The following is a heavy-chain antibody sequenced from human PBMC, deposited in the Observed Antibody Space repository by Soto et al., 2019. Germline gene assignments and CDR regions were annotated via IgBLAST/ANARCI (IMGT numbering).Heavy chain of an antibody. CDR3: STEKYYFDY. CDR2: IYYSGST. V-gene: IGHV4-39*01. J-gene: IGHJ4*02. CDR1: GGSISSSSYY. Sequence: SETLSLTCTVSGGSISSSSYYWGWIRQPPGKGLEWIGSIYYSGSTYYNPSLKSRVTISVDTSKNQFSLKLSSVTAADTAVYYCSTEKYYFDYWGQGTLVTVSS.